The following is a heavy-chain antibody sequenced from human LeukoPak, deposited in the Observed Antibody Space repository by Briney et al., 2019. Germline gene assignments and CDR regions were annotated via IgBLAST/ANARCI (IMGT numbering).Heavy chain of an antibody. CDR1: GYTFTSYD. D-gene: IGHD2-2*01. J-gene: IGHJ4*02. V-gene: IGHV1-8*01. Sequence: ASVKVSCKASGYTFTSYDINWVRQATGQGLEWMGWMNPNSGNTGYAQKFQGRVTMTRNTSISTAYMELSSLRSEDTAVYYCASGGPYCSSTSCPIDYWGQGTLVTVSS. CDR2: MNPNSGNT. CDR3: ASGGPYCSSTSCPIDY.